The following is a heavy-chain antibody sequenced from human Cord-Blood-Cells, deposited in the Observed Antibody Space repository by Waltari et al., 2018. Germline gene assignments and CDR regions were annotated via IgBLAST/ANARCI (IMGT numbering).Heavy chain of an antibody. J-gene: IGHJ4*02. CDR3: AVRDSSGYYYFDY. CDR2: IYHSGST. D-gene: IGHD3-22*01. CDR1: GGAISSSNW. Sequence: QVQLQESGPGLVKPSGTLSLTCAVSGGAISSSNWWSWVRQPPGKGLEWIGEIYHSGSTTYNPSRKSRVTISVDKSKNQFSLKLSSVTAADTAVYYCAVRDSSGYYYFDYWGQGTLVTVSS. V-gene: IGHV4-4*02.